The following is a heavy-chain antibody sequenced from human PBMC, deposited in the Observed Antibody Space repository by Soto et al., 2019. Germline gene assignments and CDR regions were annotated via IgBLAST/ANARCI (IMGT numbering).Heavy chain of an antibody. CDR3: ATRYDFWSGYYTHTYYYYGMDV. CDR2: IIPIFGTA. J-gene: IGHJ6*02. D-gene: IGHD3-3*01. V-gene: IGHV1-69*13. CDR1: GGTFSSYA. Sequence: SVKVSCKASGGTFSSYAISWVRQAPGQGLEWMGGIIPIFGTANYAQKFQGRVTITADESTSTAYMELSSLRSKDTAVYYCATRYDFWSGYYTHTYYYYGMDVWGQGTTVTVSS.